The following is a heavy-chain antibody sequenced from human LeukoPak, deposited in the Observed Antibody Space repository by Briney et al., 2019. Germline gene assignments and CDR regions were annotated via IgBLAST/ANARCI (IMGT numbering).Heavy chain of an antibody. D-gene: IGHD3-22*01. Sequence: PSETPSLTCAVSGVSVGDTYWWTWVRQPPGKGLEWIGEINHSATTNYNPSLKGRATISLDKSKNHFSLKVNSMTDADAAVYYATSHFYDRPGSDAFDIWGQGTMVTVSS. CDR1: GVSVGDTYW. J-gene: IGHJ3*02. CDR3: TSHFYDRPGSDAFDI. V-gene: IGHV4-4*02. CDR2: INHSATT.